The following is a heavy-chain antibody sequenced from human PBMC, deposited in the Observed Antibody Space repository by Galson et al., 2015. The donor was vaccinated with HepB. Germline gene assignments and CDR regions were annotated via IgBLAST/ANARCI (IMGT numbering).Heavy chain of an antibody. CDR1: AFSLRNARVG. D-gene: IGHD3-3*01. J-gene: IGHJ6*02. V-gene: IGHV2-26*01. Sequence: PALVKPTQTLTLTCTVSAFSLRNARVGVSWIRQPPGKALEWLAHIFSNDEKSYRTSLRSRLTISKDISKSQVVLTMTNMDPVDTGTYYCARGILLRDYYYGMDIWGQGTTVTVSS. CDR3: ARGILLRDYYYGMDI. CDR2: IFSNDEK.